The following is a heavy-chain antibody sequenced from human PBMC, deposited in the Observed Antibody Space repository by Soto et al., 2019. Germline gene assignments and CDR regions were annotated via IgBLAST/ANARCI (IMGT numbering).Heavy chain of an antibody. CDR3: ARDLFPRYSSGFGPDY. Sequence: ASVKVSCKASGYTFTSYAMRWVRQAPGQRLEWMGWINAGNGNTKYSQKFQGRVTITRDTSASTAYMELSSLRSEDTAVYYCARDLFPRYSSGFGPDYWGQGTLVTVSS. J-gene: IGHJ4*02. CDR1: GYTFTSYA. D-gene: IGHD6-19*01. CDR2: INAGNGNT. V-gene: IGHV1-3*01.